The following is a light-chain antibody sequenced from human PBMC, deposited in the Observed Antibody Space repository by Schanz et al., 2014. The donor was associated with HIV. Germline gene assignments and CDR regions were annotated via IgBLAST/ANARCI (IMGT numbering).Light chain of an antibody. V-gene: IGKV1-5*03. J-gene: IGKJ2*01. Sequence: DIQMTQSPSTLSASVGDRVTITCRASQSISSWLAWYQQKPGKAPKLLIYKASSLESGVPSRFSGSGSGTDFTLTISSLQPEDVATYYCQQYNSYSPYAFGQGTKLEIK. CDR3: QQYNSYSPYA. CDR2: KAS. CDR1: QSISSW.